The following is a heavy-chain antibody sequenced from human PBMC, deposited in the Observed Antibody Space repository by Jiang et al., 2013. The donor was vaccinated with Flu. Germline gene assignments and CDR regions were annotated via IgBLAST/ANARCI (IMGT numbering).Heavy chain of an antibody. V-gene: IGHV4-61*08. CDR3: ARVPLGGLQFPYFDL. CDR1: GDSVSSIVYY. CDR2: ISYSGTT. D-gene: IGHD5-24*01. J-gene: IGHJ4*02. Sequence: LLKPSETLSLTCTVSGDSVSSIVYYWSWIRQPPGKGLEWIAYISYSGTTDYNPSLKSRIAVSVDSSNNQFSLKLRSVTAADTAVYYCARVPLGGLQFPYFDLWGQGTLVTVSS.